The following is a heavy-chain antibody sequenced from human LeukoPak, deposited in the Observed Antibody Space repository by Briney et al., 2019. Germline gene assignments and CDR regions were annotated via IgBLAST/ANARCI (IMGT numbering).Heavy chain of an antibody. D-gene: IGHD6-13*01. V-gene: IGHV3-21*01. CDR3: AREGIAAADDY. CDR1: GFTFSSYS. J-gene: IGHJ4*02. Sequence: GGSLRLSCAASGFTFSSYSMNWVRQAPGKGLEWVSSISSSSSYIYYADSVKGRFTISRDNAKNSLYLQTNSLRAEDTAVYYCAREGIAAADDYWGQGTLVTVSS. CDR2: ISSSSSYI.